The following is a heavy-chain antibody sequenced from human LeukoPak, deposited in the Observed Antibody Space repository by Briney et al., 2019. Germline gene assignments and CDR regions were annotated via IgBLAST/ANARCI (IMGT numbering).Heavy chain of an antibody. V-gene: IGHV4-59*13. Sequence: PSETLSLTCTVSGGSISSYCWSWIRQPPGKGLEWIGYIYYSGSTNYNPSLKSRVTISVDTSKNQFFLKLSSVTAADTAVYYCAREGYYYGSGSYYMNWFDPWGQGTLVTVSS. D-gene: IGHD3-10*01. J-gene: IGHJ5*02. CDR3: AREGYYYGSGSYYMNWFDP. CDR1: GGSISSYC. CDR2: IYYSGST.